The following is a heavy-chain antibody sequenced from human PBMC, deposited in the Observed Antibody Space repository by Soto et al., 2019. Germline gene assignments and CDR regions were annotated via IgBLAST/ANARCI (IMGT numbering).Heavy chain of an antibody. V-gene: IGHV3-23*01. J-gene: IGHJ5*02. CDR1: GFIFKDFA. CDR2: ITTSGDIT. D-gene: IGHD2-15*01. Sequence: DVQLFESGGGLVEPGESLRLSCAASGFIFKDFAMSCVRQAPGRGLDCVSTITTSGDITYSADSVRGRFPISSDNSANTLFLRMRSLRGDDTATYYCTKGDSSGFFDPSAGYSTPDHWGQGTLVTVSS. CDR3: TKGDSSGFFDPSAGYSTPDH.